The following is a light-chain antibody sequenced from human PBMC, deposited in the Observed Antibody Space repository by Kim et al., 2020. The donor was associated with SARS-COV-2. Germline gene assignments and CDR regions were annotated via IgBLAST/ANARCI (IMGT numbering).Light chain of an antibody. V-gene: IGKV3-11*01. Sequence: SLSTGDRATPSCRASQSVNSNLAWYQQKPGQAPRLLIYNASNRATGIPARFSGSGSGTDFTLTITSLEPKDFAVYYCQHRSDWPNAFGQGTKLEI. CDR2: NAS. J-gene: IGKJ2*01. CDR1: QSVNSN. CDR3: QHRSDWPNA.